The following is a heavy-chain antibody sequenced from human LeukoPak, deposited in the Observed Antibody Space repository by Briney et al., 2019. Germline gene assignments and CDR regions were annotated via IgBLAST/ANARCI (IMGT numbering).Heavy chain of an antibody. CDR2: INPSGGST. Sequence: ASVKVSCKASGYAFTNYYIHWVRQAPGQGLEWMGLINPSGGSTNYAQKFQGRVTMTRDTSTGTFYMELSSLRSDDTAVYSCARGPRITLIRGGQWYYYMDVWGKGTTVTISS. CDR1: GYAFTNYY. J-gene: IGHJ6*03. D-gene: IGHD3-10*01. V-gene: IGHV1-46*01. CDR3: ARGPRITLIRGGQWYYYMDV.